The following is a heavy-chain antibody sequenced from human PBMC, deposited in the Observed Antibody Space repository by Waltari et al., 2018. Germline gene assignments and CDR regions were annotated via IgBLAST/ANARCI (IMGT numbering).Heavy chain of an antibody. CDR1: GGSFSGYY. CDR2: INHSGST. V-gene: IGHV4-34*01. Sequence: QVQLQQWGAGLLKPSETLSLTCAVYGGSFSGYYWRWIRQPPGKGLEWIGEINHSGSTNYNPSLKSRVTISVDTSKNQFSLKLSSVTAADTAVYYCARGNNYDFWSGYPYYFDYWGQGTLVTVSS. CDR3: ARGNNYDFWSGYPYYFDY. J-gene: IGHJ4*02. D-gene: IGHD3-3*01.